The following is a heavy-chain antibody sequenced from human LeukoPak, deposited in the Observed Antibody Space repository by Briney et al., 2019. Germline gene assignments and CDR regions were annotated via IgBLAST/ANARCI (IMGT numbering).Heavy chain of an antibody. CDR2: IFYTGNT. D-gene: IGHD3-16*01. CDR3: ARGGQYDDFDY. V-gene: IGHV4-59*11. CDR1: GASISSLF. J-gene: IGHJ4*02. Sequence: SETLSLTCTVSGASISSLFWSWIRQPPGKGLEWVGYIFYTGNTKFNPSLRSRVTISLDTSKKQFSLKLSSVTAADTAVYYCARGGQYDDFDYWGQGTLVTVSS.